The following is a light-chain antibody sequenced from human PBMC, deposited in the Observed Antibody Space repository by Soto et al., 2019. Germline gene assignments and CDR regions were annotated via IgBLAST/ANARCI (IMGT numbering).Light chain of an antibody. Sequence: QSVLTQPGSVSGSPGQSITISCTGTSSDVGGYNYVSWYQQQAGKAPKLIIHEVSNRPSGVSNRFSGSKSGNTASLTISGLQAEDAADYYCDSYTSSRAYVFGIGTKVTAL. J-gene: IGLJ1*01. CDR3: DSYTSSRAYV. CDR2: EVS. V-gene: IGLV2-14*01. CDR1: SSDVGGYNY.